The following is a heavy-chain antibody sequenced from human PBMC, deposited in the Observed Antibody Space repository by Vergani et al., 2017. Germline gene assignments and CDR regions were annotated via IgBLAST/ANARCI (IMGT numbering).Heavy chain of an antibody. J-gene: IGHJ4*02. V-gene: IGHV4-30-4*08. CDR2: IYYSGST. D-gene: IGHD3-10*01. CDR1: GGSISSGDYY. Sequence: QVQLQESGPGLVKPSQTLSLTCTVSGGSISSGDYYWSWICQPPGKGLEWIGYIYYSGSTYYNPSLKSRVTISVDTSKNQFSLKLSSVTAADTAVYYCARLYYYGSGSYYNRPYYFDYWGQGTLVTVSS. CDR3: ARLYYYGSGSYYNRPYYFDY.